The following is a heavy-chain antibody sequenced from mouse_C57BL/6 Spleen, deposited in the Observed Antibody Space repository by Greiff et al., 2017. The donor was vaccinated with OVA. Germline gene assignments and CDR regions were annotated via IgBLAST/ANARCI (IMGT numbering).Heavy chain of an antibody. CDR1: GFSLTSYG. CDR2: IWSGGST. CDR3: ARTPPIFYGSSHWYFDV. D-gene: IGHD1-1*01. V-gene: IGHV2-2*01. Sequence: VKLQQSGPGLVQPSQSLSITCTVSGFSLTSYGVHWVRQSPGKGLEWLGVIWSGGSTDYNAAFISRLSISKDNSKSQVFFKMNSLQADDTAIYYCARTPPIFYGSSHWYFDVWGTGTTVTVSS. J-gene: IGHJ1*03.